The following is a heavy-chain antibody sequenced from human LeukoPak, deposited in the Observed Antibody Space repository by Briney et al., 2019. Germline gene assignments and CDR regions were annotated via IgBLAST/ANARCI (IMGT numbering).Heavy chain of an antibody. Sequence: GGSLRLSCAASGFTFSSYGMSWVRQAPGKGLEWVSAISGSGGSTYYADSVKGRFTISRDNSKNTPYLQMSSLRAEDTAVYYCAKDMVRGVITNWFDPWGQGTLVTVSS. CDR2: ISGSGGST. V-gene: IGHV3-23*01. D-gene: IGHD3-10*01. CDR3: AKDMVRGVITNWFDP. J-gene: IGHJ5*02. CDR1: GFTFSSYG.